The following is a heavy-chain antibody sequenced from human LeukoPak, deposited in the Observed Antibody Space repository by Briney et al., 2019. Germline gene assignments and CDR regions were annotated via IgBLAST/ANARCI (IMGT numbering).Heavy chain of an antibody. D-gene: IGHD3-10*01. CDR2: ISTSSSTI. Sequence: KAGGSLRLSCAASGFTFSDYYMSWIRQAPGKGLEWVSYISTSSSTIYYADSVKGRFTISRDNSKNTLYLQMNSLRAEDTAVYYCAKDFDAYYGSGSYYYYYMDVWGKGTTVTISS. CDR3: AKDFDAYYGSGSYYYYYMDV. J-gene: IGHJ6*03. CDR1: GFTFSDYY. V-gene: IGHV3-11*04.